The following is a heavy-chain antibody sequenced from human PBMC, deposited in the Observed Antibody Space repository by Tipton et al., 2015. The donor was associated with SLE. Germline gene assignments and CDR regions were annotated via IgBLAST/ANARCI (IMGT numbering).Heavy chain of an antibody. J-gene: IGHJ6*03. CDR1: TFSITSGYY. Sequence: TLSLTCAVSTFSITSGYYWGWIRQPPGKGLEWIGNIYHSGSTYYNPSLKSRVTISVDTSKNQFSLKLTSVTAADTAVYYCAFNTGMIDHYHYYYLDVWGKGTPVTVS. CDR2: IYHSGST. CDR3: AFNTGMIDHYHYYYLDV. D-gene: IGHD5-18*01. V-gene: IGHV4-38-2*01.